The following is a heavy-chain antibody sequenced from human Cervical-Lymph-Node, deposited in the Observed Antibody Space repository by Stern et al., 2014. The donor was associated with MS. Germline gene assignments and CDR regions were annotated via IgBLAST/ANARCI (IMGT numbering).Heavy chain of an antibody. V-gene: IGHV4-34*01. CDR1: GGSFSGYY. CDR2: INHSGST. CDR3: ARGYSSSWYNFQH. D-gene: IGHD6-13*01. Sequence: QVQLQQWGAGLLKPSETLSLTCAVYGGSFSGYYWSWIRQPPGKGLEWIGEINHSGSTNYNPSLKSRVTISVDTSKNQFSLKLSSVTAADTAVYYCARGYSSSWYNFQHWGQGTLVTVSS. J-gene: IGHJ1*01.